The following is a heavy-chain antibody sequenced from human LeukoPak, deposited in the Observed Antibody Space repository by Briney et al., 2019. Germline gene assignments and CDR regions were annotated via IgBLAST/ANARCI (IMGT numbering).Heavy chain of an antibody. J-gene: IGHJ4*02. Sequence: GGSLRLSCAASGFTVSSNYMSWVRQAPGKGLEWDSVIYTGGSTYYADSVKGRFTISRDNSKNTLYLQMNSLRVEDTAVYYCARVGDYVCKDWGQGTLVTVSS. CDR2: IYTGGST. CDR3: ARVGDYVCKD. CDR1: GFTVSSNY. D-gene: IGHD3-16*01. V-gene: IGHV3-66*01.